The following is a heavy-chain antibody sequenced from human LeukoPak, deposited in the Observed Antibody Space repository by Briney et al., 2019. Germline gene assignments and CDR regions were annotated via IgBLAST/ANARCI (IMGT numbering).Heavy chain of an antibody. CDR3: ARGSTVGRFDP. Sequence: GASVKVSCKASGYTFTSYYMHWVRQAPGQGLEWMGWINAGNGNTKYSQKFQGRVTITRDTSASTAYMELSSLRSEDTAVYYCARGSTVGRFDPWGQGTLVTVSS. CDR1: GYTFTSYY. J-gene: IGHJ5*02. D-gene: IGHD1-14*01. CDR2: INAGNGNT. V-gene: IGHV1-3*01.